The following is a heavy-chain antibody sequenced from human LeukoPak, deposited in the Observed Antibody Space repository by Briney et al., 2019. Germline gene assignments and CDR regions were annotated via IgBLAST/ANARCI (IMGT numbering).Heavy chain of an antibody. CDR3: AKPPPLYSNYESLYYYMDV. D-gene: IGHD4-11*01. V-gene: IGHV3-23*01. CDR2: ISGSGGST. CDR1: GFTFSNAW. Sequence: GGSLRLSCAASGFTFSNAWMSWVRQAPGKGLEWVSAISGSGGSTYYADSVKGRFTISRDNSKNTLYLQMNSLRAEDTAVYYCAKPPPLYSNYESLYYYMDVWGKGTTVTVSS. J-gene: IGHJ6*03.